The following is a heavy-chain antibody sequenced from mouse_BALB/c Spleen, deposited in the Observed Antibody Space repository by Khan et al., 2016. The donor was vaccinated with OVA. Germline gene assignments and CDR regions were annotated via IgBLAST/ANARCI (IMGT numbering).Heavy chain of an antibody. V-gene: IGHV3-2*02. CDR2: ISYSGVT. CDR1: GYSITSGYA. J-gene: IGHJ2*01. D-gene: IGHD1-1*01. CDR3: ARENYYGEYFDY. Sequence: EVQLVESGPGLVKPSQSLSLTCTVTGYSITSGYAWNWIRQFPGNQLEWMGYISYSGVTNYTPSLKSRISITRDTSKNQFFLQLTSVTTEDTAPFYCARENYYGEYFDYWGQGTTLTVAS.